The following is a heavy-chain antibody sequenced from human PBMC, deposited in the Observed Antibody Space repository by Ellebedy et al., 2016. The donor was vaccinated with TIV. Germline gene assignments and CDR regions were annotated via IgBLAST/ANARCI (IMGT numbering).Heavy chain of an antibody. CDR1: GFTFSNYA. Sequence: GESLKISCAASGFTFSNYALHWVRQAPGKGLEWVADISSGDGSNKNHPDSVKGRFTISRDNANNLLYLDMKSLRVEDTAVYFCTRGVVSDHWGHGSLVTVSS. D-gene: IGHD3-3*01. J-gene: IGHJ4*01. CDR2: ISSGDGSNK. CDR3: TRGVVSDH. V-gene: IGHV3-30-3*01.